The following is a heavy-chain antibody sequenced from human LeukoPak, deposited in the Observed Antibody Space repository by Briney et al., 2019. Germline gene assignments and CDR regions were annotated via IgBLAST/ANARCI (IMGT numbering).Heavy chain of an antibody. CDR3: ARDPNSYMDV. CDR2: INYSGST. Sequence: SETLSLTCTVSGGSISSGGYYWSWIRQPPGKGLEWIGEINYSGSTNYNPSLKSRVTISVDTSKNQFSLKLSSVTAADTAVYYCARDPNSYMDVWGKGNTL. J-gene: IGHJ6*03. CDR1: GGSISSGGYY. V-gene: IGHV4-31*03.